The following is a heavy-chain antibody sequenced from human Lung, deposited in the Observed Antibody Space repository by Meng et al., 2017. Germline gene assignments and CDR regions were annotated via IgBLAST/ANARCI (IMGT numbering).Heavy chain of an antibody. V-gene: IGHV4-34*01. Sequence: LQKWGARRLSPSSTLSPPGVSFGGSVSDYYGSWIRQPPGKGLEWFGEINHSGSTNYNPSLESRATISVDTSQNNLSLKLSSVTAADSAVYYCARGPTTMAHDFDYWGQGTLVTVSS. J-gene: IGHJ4*02. CDR3: ARGPTTMAHDFDY. D-gene: IGHD4-11*01. CDR2: INHSGST. CDR1: GGSVSDYY.